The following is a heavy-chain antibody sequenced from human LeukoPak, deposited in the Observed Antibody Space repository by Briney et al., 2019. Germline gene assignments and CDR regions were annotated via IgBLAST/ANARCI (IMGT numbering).Heavy chain of an antibody. V-gene: IGHV3-74*01. J-gene: IGHJ4*02. D-gene: IGHD5-12*01. CDR2: INSDGGRT. CDR3: ARVGAIVARLPHYDY. Sequence: PGGSLRLSCAVPGSTFTTYSMNWGRQAPGKGLVWVSPINSDGGRTISAASVQGRFTVPRDNAKNTLYLQMNSLRAEDTAVYYCARVGAIVARLPHYDYWGQGTLVTVPS. CDR1: GSTFTTYS.